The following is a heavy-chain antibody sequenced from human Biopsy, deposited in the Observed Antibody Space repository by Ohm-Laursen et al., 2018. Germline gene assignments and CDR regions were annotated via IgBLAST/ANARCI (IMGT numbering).Heavy chain of an antibody. CDR3: ARGRTGG. CDR1: GVTLSGYK. CDR2: ISGSSTYI. J-gene: IGHJ4*02. D-gene: IGHD1/OR15-1a*01. Sequence: SLRLSCTASGVTLSGYKMNWVRQAPGKGLEWVSSISGSSTYIYYADSVKGRFTISRDNAKNSLYLQMNSLRAEDMAVYYCARGRTGGWGQGTLVTVSS. V-gene: IGHV3-21*01.